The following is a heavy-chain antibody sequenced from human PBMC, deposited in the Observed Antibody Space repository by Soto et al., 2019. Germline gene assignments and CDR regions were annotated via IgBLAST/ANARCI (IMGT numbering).Heavy chain of an antibody. CDR2: ISYDGSNT. J-gene: IGHJ6*02. Sequence: QVQLVESGGGVVQPGRSLRLSCAASGFTFSSYGMHWVRQAPGKGLEWVAVISYDGSNTYYADSVKGRFTISRDNSKNTLYLQMNSLRAEDTAVYYCAKSKRVYCIRTSCFRHSYGMDVWGQGTTVTVSS. CDR3: AKSKRVYCIRTSCFRHSYGMDV. V-gene: IGHV3-30*18. CDR1: GFTFSSYG. D-gene: IGHD2-2*01.